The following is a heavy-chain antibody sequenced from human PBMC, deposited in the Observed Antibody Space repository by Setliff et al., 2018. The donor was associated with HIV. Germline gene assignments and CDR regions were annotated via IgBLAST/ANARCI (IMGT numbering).Heavy chain of an antibody. J-gene: IGHJ6*02. CDR1: GFTFSSYG. CDR3: ARDYNYNGMDV. Sequence: GGSLRLSCATSGFTFSSYGMHWVRQAPGKGLEWVAFIRYDDTYKFYADSLKGRFTISRDNSKNTLFLQVNSLRAEDTAIYYCARDYNYNGMDVWGQGTTVTVSS. CDR2: IRYDDTYK. D-gene: IGHD3-10*01. V-gene: IGHV3-30*02.